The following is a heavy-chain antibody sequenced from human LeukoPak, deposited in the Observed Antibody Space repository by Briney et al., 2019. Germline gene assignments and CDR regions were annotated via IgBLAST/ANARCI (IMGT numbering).Heavy chain of an antibody. J-gene: IGHJ6*02. CDR3: ARGGDWNQWGYYYGMDV. CDR2: ISAYNGNT. Sequence: GASVKVSCKASGYAFTSYGISWVRQAPGQGLEWMGWISAYNGNTNYAQKLQGRVTITADRSTSTTYMVLNSLTSEDTAVYYCARGGDWNQWGYYYGMDVWGQGTTVSVFS. CDR1: GYAFTSYG. V-gene: IGHV1-18*01. D-gene: IGHD1-1*01.